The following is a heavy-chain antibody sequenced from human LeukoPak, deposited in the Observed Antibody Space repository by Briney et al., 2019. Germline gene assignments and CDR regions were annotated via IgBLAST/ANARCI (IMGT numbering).Heavy chain of an antibody. J-gene: IGHJ4*02. D-gene: IGHD5-12*01. CDR3: ARGGYSGYELDY. V-gene: IGHV4-34*01. CDR1: GGSFSGYY. Sequence: SVTLSLTCAVYGGSFSGYYWSWIRQPPGKGLEWIGEINHSGSTNYNPSLKSRVTISVDTSKNQFSLKLSSVTAADTAVYYCARGGYSGYELDYWGQGTLVTVSS. CDR2: INHSGST.